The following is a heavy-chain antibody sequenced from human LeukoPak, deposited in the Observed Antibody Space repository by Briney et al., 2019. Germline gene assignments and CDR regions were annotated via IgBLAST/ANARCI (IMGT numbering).Heavy chain of an antibody. Sequence: GGSLRLSCGASEFTFSDYYMSWIRQAPGMGLEWVSYISSGGSTIYYADSVKGRFTISRDNARNSLYLQMNSLRVEDTAVYYCARGKWETPIVDYWGQGTLVTVSS. CDR2: ISSGGSTI. V-gene: IGHV3-11*04. CDR1: EFTFSDYY. D-gene: IGHD1-26*01. J-gene: IGHJ4*02. CDR3: ARGKWETPIVDY.